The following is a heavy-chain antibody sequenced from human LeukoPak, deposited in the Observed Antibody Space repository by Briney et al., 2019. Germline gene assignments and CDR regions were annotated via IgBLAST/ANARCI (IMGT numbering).Heavy chain of an antibody. J-gene: IGHJ4*02. Sequence: SETLSLTCTVSGGSISSYYWSWIRQPPGKGLEWIGYIYYSGSTNYNPSLKSRVTISVDTSKNQFSLKLSSVTAADTAVYYCARGVGSIVGANYFDYWGQGTLVTVSS. CDR3: ARGVGSIVGANYFDY. CDR1: GGSISSYY. D-gene: IGHD1-26*01. V-gene: IGHV4-59*08. CDR2: IYYSGST.